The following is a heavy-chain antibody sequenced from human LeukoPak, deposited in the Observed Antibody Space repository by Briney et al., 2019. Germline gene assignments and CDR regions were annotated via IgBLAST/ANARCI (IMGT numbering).Heavy chain of an antibody. V-gene: IGHV1-2*04. J-gene: IGHJ4*02. D-gene: IGHD3-22*01. CDR3: ARHILSDYYDSSGYLDY. CDR1: GYTFTGYY. CDR2: INPNSGGT. Sequence: ASVKVSCKASGYTFTGYYMHWVRQPPGQGLEWMGWINPNSGGTNYAQKFQGWVTMTRDTSISTAYMELSRLRSDDTAVYYCARHILSDYYDSSGYLDYWGQGTLVTVSS.